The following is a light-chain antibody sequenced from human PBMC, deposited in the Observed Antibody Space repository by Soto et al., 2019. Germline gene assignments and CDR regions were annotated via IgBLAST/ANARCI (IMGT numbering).Light chain of an antibody. CDR2: IAS. Sequence: EIVLTQSPGTLSLSPGERATLSCRASQSVSSDYLAWYQQKSGQTPRLLIYIASSRAPGIPDRFSGRGSGTHFTLNISRVEPEDFAVYYCQQYGSSPWTFGQGTKVEI. CDR1: QSVSSDY. CDR3: QQYGSSPWT. J-gene: IGKJ1*01. V-gene: IGKV3-20*01.